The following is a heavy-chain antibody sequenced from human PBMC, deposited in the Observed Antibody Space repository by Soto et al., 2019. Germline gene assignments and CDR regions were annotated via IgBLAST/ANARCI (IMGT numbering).Heavy chain of an antibody. Sequence: QVQLQESGPGLVKPSETLSLTCTVSGCSISSYYWSWIRQPPGKGLEWIWYIYYSGSTNYNPSLKSRVTMSVDTSTNQVSLKLRSVTAADTAVYYCARHALSGRGFGWFDPWGQGTLVTVSS. CDR2: IYYSGST. V-gene: IGHV4-59*08. J-gene: IGHJ5*02. CDR1: GCSISSYY. CDR3: ARHALSGRGFGWFDP. D-gene: IGHD3-10*01.